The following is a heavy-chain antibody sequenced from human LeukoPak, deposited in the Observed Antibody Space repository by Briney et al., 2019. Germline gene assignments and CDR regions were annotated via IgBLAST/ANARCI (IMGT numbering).Heavy chain of an antibody. Sequence: SETLSLTCTVSSGSISSYYWSWIRQPPGKGLEWIGFFYYTGSTNYNPSLKSPVTISVDTSKNQFPLKLSSVTAADTAVYYCARVLPNYYDSSGYYYISYYFDYWGQGTLVTVSS. CDR1: SGSISSYY. D-gene: IGHD3-22*01. CDR2: FYYTGST. V-gene: IGHV4-59*01. J-gene: IGHJ4*02. CDR3: ARVLPNYYDSSGYYYISYYFDY.